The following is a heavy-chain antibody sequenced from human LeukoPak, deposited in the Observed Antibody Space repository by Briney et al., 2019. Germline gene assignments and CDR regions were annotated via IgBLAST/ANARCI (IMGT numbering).Heavy chain of an antibody. CDR3: ARDVLAAGATGTFDI. Sequence: SVNVSCKASGGTFSSYAISWVRQAPGQGLEWMGGIIPIFGTANYAQKFQGRVTITADESTSTAYMELSSLRSEDPAVYYCARDVLAAGATGTFDIWGQGTMVTVSS. CDR1: GGTFSSYA. V-gene: IGHV1-69*13. D-gene: IGHD1-14*01. CDR2: IIPIFGTA. J-gene: IGHJ3*02.